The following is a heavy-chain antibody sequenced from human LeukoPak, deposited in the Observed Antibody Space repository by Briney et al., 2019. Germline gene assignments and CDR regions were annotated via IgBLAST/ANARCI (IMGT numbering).Heavy chain of an antibody. V-gene: IGHV3-74*03. J-gene: IGHJ4*02. CDR2: INSDASII. CDR3: ARGLFETSGHTLGL. Sequence: GRALKLSCAASGFTFSSYPMHWVRPAPGKGLVWGSRINSDASIIKHADSVKGRFTISRDNAKNTLYLQMDSLRAEDTAVYHCARGLFETSGHTLGLWGQGTLVTVSS. D-gene: IGHD2-15*01. CDR1: GFTFSSYP.